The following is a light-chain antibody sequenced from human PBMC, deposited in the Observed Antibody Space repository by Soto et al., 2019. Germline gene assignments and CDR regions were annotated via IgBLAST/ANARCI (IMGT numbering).Light chain of an antibody. V-gene: IGKV3-15*01. J-gene: IGKJ4*01. Sequence: DIVMTQSPATLSVSPGERATLSCRASQSVSSNLAWYQQKPGQAPRLLIYDKSTRASGIPARFSGSGSGTEFTLTVSSLQSEDFAVYYCQQYNKWPLPFGGGTKVEIK. CDR3: QQYNKWPLP. CDR2: DKS. CDR1: QSVSSN.